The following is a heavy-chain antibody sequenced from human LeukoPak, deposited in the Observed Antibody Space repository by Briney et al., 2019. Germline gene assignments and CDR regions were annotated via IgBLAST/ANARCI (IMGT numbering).Heavy chain of an antibody. Sequence: ASVKVSCKASGYTFTSYDINWVRQAPGQGLEWMGWINPNSGGTNYAQKFQGRVTMTRDTSISTAYMELSRLRSDDTAVYYCAPAANYDILTGYEDWGQGTLVTVSS. CDR2: INPNSGGT. V-gene: IGHV1-2*02. D-gene: IGHD3-9*01. CDR1: GYTFTSYD. J-gene: IGHJ4*02. CDR3: APAANYDILTGYED.